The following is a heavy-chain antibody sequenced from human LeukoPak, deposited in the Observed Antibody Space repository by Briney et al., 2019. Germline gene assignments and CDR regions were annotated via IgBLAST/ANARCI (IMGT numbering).Heavy chain of an antibody. D-gene: IGHD4-23*01. CDR1: GFTFSDYL. V-gene: IGHV3-7*01. CDR2: IWQYDSEK. Sequence: GGSLTLPCSASGFTFSDYLMIWLRQAPGKGVAWVGNIWQYDSEKNYVDSVKGPFTISRDNAKFSLYLQMNSLRAEDTAVYYCATDRKVGTWDPRFNYWGQGTPVTVSS. J-gene: IGHJ4*02. CDR3: ATDRKVGTWDPRFNY.